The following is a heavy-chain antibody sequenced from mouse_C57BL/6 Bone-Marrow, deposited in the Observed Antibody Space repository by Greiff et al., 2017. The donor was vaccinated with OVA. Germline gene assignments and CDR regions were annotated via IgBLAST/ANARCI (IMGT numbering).Heavy chain of an antibody. CDR3: EREGLWLLRPEVYCDY. J-gene: IGHJ2*01. CDR2: INPSNGGT. V-gene: IGHV1-53*01. Sequence: VQLQQPGTELVKPGASVKLPRTATVYTFTSYWMHWVKQRPGQGLEWIGNINPSNGGTNYNEKFKGKATLTVDKSSSTAYMQLSSLTSEDSAVYYCEREGLWLLRPEVYCDYWGQGTTLTVSS. CDR1: VYTFTSYW. D-gene: IGHD1-2*01.